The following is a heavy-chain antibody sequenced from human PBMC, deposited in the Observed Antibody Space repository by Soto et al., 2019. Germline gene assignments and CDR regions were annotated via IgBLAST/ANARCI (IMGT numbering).Heavy chain of an antibody. D-gene: IGHD2-8*01. V-gene: IGHV3-23*01. CDR3: AKDPAIVLYPSFDY. CDR1: GVTFSSYA. J-gene: IGHJ4*02. Sequence: XGSLTLSCSASGVTFSSYAMSWVRQAPGKGLEWVSAISGSGGSTYYADSVKGRFTISRDNSKNTLYLQMNSLRAEDTAVYYCAKDPAIVLYPSFDYWGQGTLVTVSS. CDR2: ISGSGGST.